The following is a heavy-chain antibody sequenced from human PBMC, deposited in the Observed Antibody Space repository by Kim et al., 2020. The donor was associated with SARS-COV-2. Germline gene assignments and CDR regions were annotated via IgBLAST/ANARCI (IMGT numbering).Heavy chain of an antibody. Sequence: SETLSLTCTVSGGSISSYYWSWIRQPPGKGLEWIGYIYYSGSTNYNPSLKSRVTISVDTSKNQFSLKLSSVTAADTAVYYCARHQEGYRSGWWIDYWGQGTLGTVSS. CDR3: ARHQEGYRSGWWIDY. V-gene: IGHV4-59*08. CDR2: IYYSGST. D-gene: IGHD6-19*01. CDR1: GGSISSYY. J-gene: IGHJ4*02.